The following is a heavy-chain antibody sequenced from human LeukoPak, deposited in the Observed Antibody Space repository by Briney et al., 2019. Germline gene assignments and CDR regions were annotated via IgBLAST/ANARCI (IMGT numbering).Heavy chain of an antibody. CDR3: ARMPDILTGLDS. V-gene: IGHV4-59*01. J-gene: IGHJ4*02. D-gene: IGHD3-9*01. CDR2: IYYSGST. Sequence: PSETLSLTCTVSGGSLSDYYWNWIRQPPGKGLEWIAYIYYSGSTNYNPSLKSRVTISLDTSKNQFSLKLSSVTTADTAVYYCARMPDILTGLDSWGQGTLVTVSS. CDR1: GGSLSDYY.